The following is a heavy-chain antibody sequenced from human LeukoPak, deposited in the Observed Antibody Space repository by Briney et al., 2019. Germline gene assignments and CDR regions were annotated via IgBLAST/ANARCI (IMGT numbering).Heavy chain of an antibody. CDR3: AGDLVLHGAFDI. CDR2: INPRDGST. CDR1: GYRFTSYY. Sequence: ASVKVSCKASGYRFTSYYMHWVRQAPGQGFEWMGIINPRDGSTTYAQKFQGRVTMTRDTSTSTLYMELISLRSEDTALYYCAGDLVLHGAFDIWGQGTMVTVSS. V-gene: IGHV1-46*01. J-gene: IGHJ3*02.